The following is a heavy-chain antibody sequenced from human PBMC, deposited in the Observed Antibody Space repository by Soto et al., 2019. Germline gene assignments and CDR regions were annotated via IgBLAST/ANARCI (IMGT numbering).Heavy chain of an antibody. V-gene: IGHV3-64*01. CDR2: ISSNGGST. CDR1: GFTFSSYA. Sequence: GGSLRLSCAASGFTFSSYAMHWVRQAPGKGLEYVSLISSNGGSTYYANSVKGRFTISRDNSKNTLYLQMGSLRAEDMAVYYCVRDKALGYNSGWYSAFDIWGQGTMVT. D-gene: IGHD6-19*01. CDR3: VRDKALGYNSGWYSAFDI. J-gene: IGHJ3*02.